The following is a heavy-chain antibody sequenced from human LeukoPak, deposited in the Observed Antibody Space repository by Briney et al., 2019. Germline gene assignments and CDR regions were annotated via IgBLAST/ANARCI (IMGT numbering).Heavy chain of an antibody. CDR2: ISYNGRT. Sequence: NPSETLSLTCTVSGGSISSYYWSWIRQPPGKGLEWIGYISYNGRTNTNPSLNSRVIISVDRSKSQYSLNLSSVTAAATAVYYYARDAYRGVTQFDPWGQGTMVTVSS. CDR3: ARDAYRGVTQFDP. V-gene: IGHV4-59*01. J-gene: IGHJ5*02. CDR1: GGSISSYY. D-gene: IGHD3-10*01.